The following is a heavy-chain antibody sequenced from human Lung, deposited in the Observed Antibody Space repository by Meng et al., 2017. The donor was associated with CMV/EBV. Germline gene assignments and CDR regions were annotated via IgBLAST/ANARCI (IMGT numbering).Heavy chain of an antibody. D-gene: IGHD2-21*02. CDR1: GGSISSSNW. Sequence: QQRLLEPGPGLVKPTGPLSLTCTVFGGSISSSNWWSWVRQPPGKGLEWIGEIYHSGSTNYNPSLKRRVTISVDKSKNQFSLKLSSVTAADTAVYYCARVVTALWGYYFDYWGQGTLVTVSS. CDR3: ARVVTALWGYYFDY. V-gene: IGHV4-4*02. J-gene: IGHJ4*02. CDR2: IYHSGST.